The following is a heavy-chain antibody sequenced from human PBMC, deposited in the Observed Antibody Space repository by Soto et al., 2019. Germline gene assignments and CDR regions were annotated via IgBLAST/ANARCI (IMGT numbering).Heavy chain of an antibody. J-gene: IGHJ4*02. V-gene: IGHV1-2*02. CDR1: GYTFTGYY. CDR2: VNPNSGGT. CDR3: ARGNSGDDDEFDY. D-gene: IGHD5-12*01. Sequence: ASVKVSCKASGYTFTGYYIHWVRQAPGQGLEWMGWVNPNSGGTGYAQRFQGRVTMTRDTSINSVYMELSRLRSDDTATYFCARGNSGDDDEFDYWGQGTPVTVAS.